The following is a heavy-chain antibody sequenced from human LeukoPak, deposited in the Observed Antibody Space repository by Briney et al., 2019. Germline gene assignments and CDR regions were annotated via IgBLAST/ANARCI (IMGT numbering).Heavy chain of an antibody. CDR2: ISYDGSNK. D-gene: IGHD6-13*01. J-gene: IGHJ4*02. Sequence: GGSLRLSCAASGFTFSSYAMHWVRQAPGKGLEWVAVISYDGSNKYYADSVKGRFTISRDNSKNTLYLQMNSLRAEDTAVYYCAILLGGIAAVTGFDYWGQGTLVTVSS. CDR3: AILLGGIAAVTGFDY. V-gene: IGHV3-30-3*01. CDR1: GFTFSSYA.